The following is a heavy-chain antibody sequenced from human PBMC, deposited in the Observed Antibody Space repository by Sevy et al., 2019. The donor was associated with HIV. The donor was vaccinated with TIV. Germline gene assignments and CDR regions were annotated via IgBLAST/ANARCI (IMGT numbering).Heavy chain of an antibody. J-gene: IGHJ3*02. V-gene: IGHV4-59*08. Sequence: SETLSLTCTVSGGSINSDYWNWIRQPPGKGLDWIGYVYYTGGTNYNTSLKNRFTISVDRTKNQFSLKLTSVTAADTAVYFGARRNDFDIWGQGTMVTVSS. CDR1: GGSINSDY. CDR3: ARRNDFDI. CDR2: VYYTGGT.